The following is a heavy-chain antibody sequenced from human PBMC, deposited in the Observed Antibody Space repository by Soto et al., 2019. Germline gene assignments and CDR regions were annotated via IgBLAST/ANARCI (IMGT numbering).Heavy chain of an antibody. J-gene: IGHJ6*02. CDR3: ARDLSGTGLDI. Sequence: QVQLHESGPGLVKPSETLSLTCNVSGDSIGRFYWSWIRQSADKGLERIGRVYSTGGTAYNPALKGRVTIALDRSNNHVSLEMNAVTAAGTAVYFCARDLSGTGLDIWGRGTRVTVSS. CDR1: GDSIGRFY. D-gene: IGHD1-26*01. V-gene: IGHV4-4*07. CDR2: VYSTGGT.